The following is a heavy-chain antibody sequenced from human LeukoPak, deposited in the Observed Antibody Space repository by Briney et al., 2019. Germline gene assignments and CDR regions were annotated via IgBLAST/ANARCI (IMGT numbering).Heavy chain of an antibody. CDR2: INGVGSST. CDR1: GFTISSYW. J-gene: IGHJ4*02. D-gene: IGHD4-23*01. Sequence: PGGSLRLSCGATGFTISSYWMHWVRQAPGKGLVWVSRINGVGSSTTYADSVKGRFTISRDNAKNTLYLQMNSLRAEDTAVYYCAKGGTTVVDYWGQGTLVTVSS. V-gene: IGHV3-74*03. CDR3: AKGGTTVVDY.